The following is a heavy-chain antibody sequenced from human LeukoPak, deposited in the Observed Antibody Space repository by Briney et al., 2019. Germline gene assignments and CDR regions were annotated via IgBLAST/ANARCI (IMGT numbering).Heavy chain of an antibody. CDR1: GYPFLNYW. J-gene: IGHJ2*01. Sequence: GESLKISCAASGYPFLNYWIGWVRQMPGKGLEWMGNIFPDDSDATYSPSFQGQVTLSVDSSISTAYLHWSSLKPSDTAVYYCARRVDWYFDLWGRGTLVTVSS. CDR2: IFPDDSDA. V-gene: IGHV5-51*01. CDR3: ARRVDWYFDL.